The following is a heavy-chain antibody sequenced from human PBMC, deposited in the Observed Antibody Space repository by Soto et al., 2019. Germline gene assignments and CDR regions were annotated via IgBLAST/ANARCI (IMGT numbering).Heavy chain of an antibody. J-gene: IGHJ4*02. CDR1: GGSISSYY. D-gene: IGHD6-19*01. V-gene: IGHV4-59*01. CDR2: IYYSGST. Sequence: SETLSLTCTVSGGSISSYYWSWIRQPPGKGLEWIGYIYYSGSTNYNPSLKSRVTISVDTSKNQFSLKLSPVTAADTAVYYCAAYSSGWVGVYWGQGTLVTVSS. CDR3: AAYSSGWVGVY.